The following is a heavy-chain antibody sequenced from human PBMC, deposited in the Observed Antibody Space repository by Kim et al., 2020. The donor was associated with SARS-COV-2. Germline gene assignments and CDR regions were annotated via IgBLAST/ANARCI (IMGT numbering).Heavy chain of an antibody. CDR1: EFIVSDHY. D-gene: IGHD1-20*01. J-gene: IGHJ4*02. Sequence: GGSLRLSCAGSEFIVSDHYMDWVRQAPGKGLEWVARSRNKADRYTTEYAASVTGSITSSRDDSKKSVYLQMNSLAAEDTAVYYCTRDIRESRISYFDSWGQGTLVTVSS. V-gene: IGHV3-72*01. CDR3: TRDIRESRISYFDS. CDR2: SRNKADRYTT.